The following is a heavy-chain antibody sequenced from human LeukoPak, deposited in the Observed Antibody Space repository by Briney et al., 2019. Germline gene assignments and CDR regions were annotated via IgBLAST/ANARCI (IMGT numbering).Heavy chain of an antibody. J-gene: IGHJ4*02. V-gene: IGHV3-7*05. CDR2: IKEDGSDK. CDR1: AFTFSVYW. Sequence: GESLKISCSASAFTFSVYWMTWVRQAPGKGLEWVATIKEDGSDKYYVDSVRGRFTISRDNAENSLYLQMNSLTAEDTALYYCVRDGIRDIPGIITIRYDYWGQGTLVTVSS. CDR3: VRDGIRDIPGIITIRYDY. D-gene: IGHD3-10*01.